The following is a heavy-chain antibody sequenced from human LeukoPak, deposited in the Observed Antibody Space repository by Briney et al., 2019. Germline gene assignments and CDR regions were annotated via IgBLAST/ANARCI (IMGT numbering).Heavy chain of an antibody. CDR2: ISWDGGST. D-gene: IGHD2-2*01. V-gene: IGHV3-43D*03. CDR3: AKGSSRTYYYYYMDV. CDR1: GFTFDDYA. J-gene: IGHJ6*03. Sequence: GGSLRLSCAASGFTFDDYAMHWVRQAPGKGLEWVSLISWDGGSTYYADSVKGRFTISRDNSKNSLYLQMNSLRAEDTAVYYCAKGSSRTYYYYYMDVWGKGTTVTVSS.